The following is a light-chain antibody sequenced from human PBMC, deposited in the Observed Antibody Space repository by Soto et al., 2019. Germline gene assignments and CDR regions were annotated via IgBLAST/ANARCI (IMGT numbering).Light chain of an antibody. J-gene: IGKJ4*02. CDR2: GAS. V-gene: IGKV3-20*01. CDR3: QQYGSSPPLT. CDR1: QSVSSSF. Sequence: EIVLTQSPGTLSLSPIERATLSHRASQSVSSSFLAWYQQKPGQPPRLLIYGASSRAPGIPDRFSGSGSGTDFTLTISRLEPEEFALYYCQQYGSSPPLTFGGGTRWIS.